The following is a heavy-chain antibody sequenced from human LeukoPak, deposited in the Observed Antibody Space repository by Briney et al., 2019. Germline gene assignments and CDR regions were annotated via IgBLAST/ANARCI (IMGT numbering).Heavy chain of an antibody. D-gene: IGHD3-22*01. CDR1: GFTFSSYA. CDR3: AKDQGYYYDSSGYYTPVYGMDV. V-gene: IGHV3-30*04. Sequence: QSGRSLRLSCAASGFTFSSYAMHWVRQAPGKGLEWVAVISYDGSNKYYADSVKGRFTISRDNSKNTLYLQMNSLRAEDTAVYYCAKDQGYYYDSSGYYTPVYGMDVWGQGTTVTVSS. CDR2: ISYDGSNK. J-gene: IGHJ6*02.